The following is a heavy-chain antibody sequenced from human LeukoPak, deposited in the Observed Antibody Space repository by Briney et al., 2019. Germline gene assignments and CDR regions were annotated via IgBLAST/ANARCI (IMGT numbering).Heavy chain of an antibody. CDR3: ARKFLWADERHFDY. D-gene: IGHD3-3*01. CDR2: IYYSGST. CDR1: GGSISSGGYY. Sequence: SETLSLTCTVSGGSISSGGYYWSWIRQHPGKGLEWIGYIYYSGSTYYNPSLKSRVTISVDTSKNQFSLKLSSVTAADTAVYYCARKFLWADERHFDYWGQGTLVTVSS. J-gene: IGHJ4*02. V-gene: IGHV4-31*03.